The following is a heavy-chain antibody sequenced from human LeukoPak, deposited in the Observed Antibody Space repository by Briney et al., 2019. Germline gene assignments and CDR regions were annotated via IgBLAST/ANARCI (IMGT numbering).Heavy chain of an antibody. CDR2: IIICITYI. CDR3: ARDPDDAFDI. Sequence: GGSLRLSCAASAFTFSTYRMNWVRQAPGKGMDWLSSIIICITYIYYPASLKRPFTISRDNANNSPYLQMNSLRADDTAVYYCARDPDDAFDIWGQGTTVTVAS. V-gene: IGHV3-21*04. CDR1: AFTFSTYR. J-gene: IGHJ3*02.